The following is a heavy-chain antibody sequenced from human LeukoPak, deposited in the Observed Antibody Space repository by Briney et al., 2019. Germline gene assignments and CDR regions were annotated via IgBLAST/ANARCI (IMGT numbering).Heavy chain of an antibody. Sequence: PSETLSLTCAVYGGSFSGYYWSWIRQPPGKGLEWIGEINHSGSTNYNPSLKSRVTISVDTSKNQFSQKLSSVTAADTAVYYCASRSGPPYCSSTSCYQLNWFDPWGQGTLVTVSS. J-gene: IGHJ5*02. CDR1: GGSFSGYY. CDR3: ASRSGPPYCSSTSCYQLNWFDP. V-gene: IGHV4-34*01. D-gene: IGHD2-2*01. CDR2: INHSGST.